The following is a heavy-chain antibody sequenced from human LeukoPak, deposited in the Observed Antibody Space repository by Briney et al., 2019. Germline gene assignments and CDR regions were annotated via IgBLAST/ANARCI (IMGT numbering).Heavy chain of an antibody. CDR3: ARVGRNCGGDCYDYYYYYMDV. V-gene: IGHV4-39*07. D-gene: IGHD2-21*01. J-gene: IGHJ6*03. Sequence: SETLSLTCTVSGGSLSSSSYYWGWIRQPPGKGLEWIGSIYYSGSTYYNPSLKSRVTISVDRSKNQFSLKLSSVTAADTAVYYCARVGRNCGGDCYDYYYYYMDVWGKGTTVTVSS. CDR2: IYYSGST. CDR1: GGSLSSSSYY.